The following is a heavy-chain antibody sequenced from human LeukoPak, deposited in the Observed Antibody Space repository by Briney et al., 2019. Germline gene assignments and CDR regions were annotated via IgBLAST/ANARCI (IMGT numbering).Heavy chain of an antibody. CDR2: ISSSSSTI. CDR1: GFTFSSYS. V-gene: IGHV3-48*01. D-gene: IGHD6-13*01. CDR3: ARARIAAAGFSGAYYMDV. J-gene: IGHJ6*03. Sequence: PGGSLRLSCAASGFTFSSYSMNWVRQAPGKGLEWVSYISSSSSTIYYADSVKGRFTISRDNAKNSLYLQMNSLRAEDTAVYYCARARIAAAGFSGAYYMDVWGKGTTVTVSS.